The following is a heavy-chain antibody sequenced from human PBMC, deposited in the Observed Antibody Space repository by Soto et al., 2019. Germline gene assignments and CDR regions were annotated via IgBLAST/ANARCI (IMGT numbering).Heavy chain of an antibody. D-gene: IGHD6-13*01. J-gene: IGHJ4*02. CDR2: IYSGGST. V-gene: IGHV3-53*01. CDR3: ARARSTAAGLFDY. CDR1: GFTVSSNY. Sequence: GGSLRLSCAASGFTVSSNYMTWVRQAPGKGLEWVSAIYSGGSTYYADSVKGRFTISRDNSKNTLYLQMNSLRAEDTAVYYCARARSTAAGLFDYWGLGTLVTVFS.